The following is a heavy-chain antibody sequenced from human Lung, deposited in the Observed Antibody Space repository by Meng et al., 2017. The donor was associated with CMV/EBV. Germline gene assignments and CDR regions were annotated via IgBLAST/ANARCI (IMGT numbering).Heavy chain of an antibody. CDR1: GYTFTSYD. D-gene: IGHD3-3*01. CDR3: ARGLWSGIKGWFDP. CDR2: MNPNSGNT. J-gene: IGHJ5*02. V-gene: IGHV1-8*01. Sequence: ASXXVSXKASGYTFTSYDINWVRQATGQGLEWMGWMNPNSGNTGYAQKLQGRVTMTRNTSISTAYMELSSLRSEDTAVYYCARGLWSGIKGWFDPWGQGTLVTVSS.